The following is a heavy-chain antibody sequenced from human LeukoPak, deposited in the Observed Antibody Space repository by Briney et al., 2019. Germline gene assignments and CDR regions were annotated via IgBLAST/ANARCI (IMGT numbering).Heavy chain of an antibody. CDR3: AKEGVDLGASNAFDI. J-gene: IGHJ3*02. CDR2: IRYDGSNK. Sequence: PGGSLRLSCAASGFTFSSYGMHWVRQAPGKGLEWVAFIRYDGSNKYYADSVKGRFTISRDNSKNTLYLQMNSLRAGDTAVYYCAKEGVDLGASNAFDIWGQGTMVTVSS. D-gene: IGHD1-26*01. V-gene: IGHV3-30*02. CDR1: GFTFSSYG.